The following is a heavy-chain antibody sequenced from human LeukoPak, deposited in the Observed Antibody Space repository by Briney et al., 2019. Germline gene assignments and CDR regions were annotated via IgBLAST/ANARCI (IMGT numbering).Heavy chain of an antibody. Sequence: ASVRVSCKASGYTFTGYYKHWGRHPPGQGLELKGWINPNSGGTNYAQKFQSRVTMTRDTSISTAYMELSRLRSDDTAVYYCARRKSIRYFDYWGQGTLVTVSS. V-gene: IGHV1-2*02. J-gene: IGHJ4*02. CDR2: INPNSGGT. CDR3: ARRKSIRYFDY. CDR1: GYTFTGYY. D-gene: IGHD1-14*01.